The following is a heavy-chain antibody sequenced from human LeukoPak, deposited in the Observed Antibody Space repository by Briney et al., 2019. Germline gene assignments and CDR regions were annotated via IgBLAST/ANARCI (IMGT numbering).Heavy chain of an antibody. CDR2: TSHTGDT. V-gene: IGHV4-34*01. CDR1: GGSLSGYY. Sequence: PSETLSLTCGVYGGSLSGYYWGWIRQPPGKGLEWIGETSHTGDTNYNPSLKSRVTISVDTSKNHLSLKLTPVTATDTAMYYCARASGDYPEIWGQGTMVTVSS. CDR3: ARASGDYPEI. J-gene: IGHJ3*02. D-gene: IGHD4-17*01.